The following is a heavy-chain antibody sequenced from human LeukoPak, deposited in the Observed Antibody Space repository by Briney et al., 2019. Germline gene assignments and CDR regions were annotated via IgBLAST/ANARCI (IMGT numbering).Heavy chain of an antibody. CDR3: ANSPRYCSGGSCSAPPYY. J-gene: IGHJ4*02. CDR1: GYSFTSYW. D-gene: IGHD2-15*01. CDR2: IDPSDSYT. V-gene: IGHV5-10-1*01. Sequence: GESLKISCKGSGYSFTSYWISWVRQMPGKGLEWMGWIDPSDSYTNYSPSFQGHVTISADKSISTAYLQWSSLKASDTAMYYCANSPRYCSGGSCSAPPYYWGQGTLVTVSS.